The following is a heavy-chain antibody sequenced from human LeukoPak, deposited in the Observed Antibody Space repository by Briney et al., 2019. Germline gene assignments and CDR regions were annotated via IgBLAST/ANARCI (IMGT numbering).Heavy chain of an antibody. Sequence: GGTLRLSCAASGFTFTSYGMSWVRQAPGKGLEWVSSISDSGSNTYYAESVKGRFTISRDNSKNTLYLQMNSLRAEDTAVYYCAKYSGYEYYYHYYMDVWGKGTTVTISS. J-gene: IGHJ6*03. V-gene: IGHV3-23*01. CDR1: GFTFTSYG. CDR2: ISDSGSNT. CDR3: AKYSGYEYYYHYYMDV. D-gene: IGHD5-12*01.